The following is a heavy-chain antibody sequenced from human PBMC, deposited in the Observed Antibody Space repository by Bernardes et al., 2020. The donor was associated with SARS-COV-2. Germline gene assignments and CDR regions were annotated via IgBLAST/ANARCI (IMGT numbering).Heavy chain of an antibody. J-gene: IGHJ3*02. CDR3: ARPKSDGSWADPFDI. Sequence: GGSLRLSCAASGFTFSNYWMSWVRQAPGKGLEWVANINQDGSEKYYVDSVKGRFIISRDNAKNSLYLQMNSLRADDTAVYYCARPKSDGSWADPFDIWGQGTLVTVSS. CDR1: GFTFSNYW. CDR2: INQDGSEK. V-gene: IGHV3-7*01. D-gene: IGHD3-10*01.